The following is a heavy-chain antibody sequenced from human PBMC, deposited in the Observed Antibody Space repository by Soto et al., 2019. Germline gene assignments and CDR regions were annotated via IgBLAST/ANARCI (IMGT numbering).Heavy chain of an antibody. D-gene: IGHD6-19*01. CDR2: IYYSGST. Sequence: SETLSLTCTVSGGSISSSSYYWGWIRQPPGKGLEWIGSIYYSGSTYYNPSLKSRVTISVDTSKNQFSLKLSSVTAADTAVYYCAKDSGYSSGWSPGDAFDIWGQGTMVTVSS. J-gene: IGHJ3*02. CDR3: AKDSGYSSGWSPGDAFDI. CDR1: GGSISSSSYY. V-gene: IGHV4-39*01.